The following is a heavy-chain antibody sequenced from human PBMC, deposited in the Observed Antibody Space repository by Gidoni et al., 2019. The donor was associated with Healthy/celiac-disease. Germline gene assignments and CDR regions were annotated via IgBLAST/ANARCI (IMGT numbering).Heavy chain of an antibody. Sequence: VQLFQSGVAVHKPGESLRIPCKGSVYIFTSYWISWLRQMLGKGLEWMGRIDPSDTYTNYRPSFQRDVTIAADKSNRTAYLQWSSLKASDTAMYYWAGMIFGVANNRFDPWGQGTLVTVSS. D-gene: IGHD3-3*01. V-gene: IGHV5-10-1*03. J-gene: IGHJ5*02. CDR1: VYIFTSYW. CDR2: IDPSDTYT. CDR3: AGMIFGVANNRFDP.